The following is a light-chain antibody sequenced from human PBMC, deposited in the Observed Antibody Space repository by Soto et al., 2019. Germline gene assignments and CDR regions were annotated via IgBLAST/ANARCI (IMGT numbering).Light chain of an antibody. CDR2: EGS. Sequence: QSALTQPASVSGSPGQSITISCTESSSGVGSYNVVSWYQQHPGKAPKLMISEGSKRPSGVSNRFSGSTSGNTASLTISGLQAEDEADYYCCSYAGSSTLVFGGGTKVTVL. J-gene: IGLJ3*02. V-gene: IGLV2-23*01. CDR3: CSYAGSSTLV. CDR1: SSGVGSYNV.